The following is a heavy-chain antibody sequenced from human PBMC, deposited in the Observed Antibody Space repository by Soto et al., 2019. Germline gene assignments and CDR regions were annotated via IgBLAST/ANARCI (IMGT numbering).Heavy chain of an antibody. J-gene: IGHJ3*01. CDR3: ARVRLSIAVNDALDV. Sequence: QVHLVESGGGVVQPGRSLRLSCAASGFTFNDYVIHWVRQAAGKGLEWVASMTYDGATEYYADSVKGRFTVSRDNSKRTLSLQMNSLRPEDTAVYYCARVRLSIAVNDALDVWSQGTTVTVSS. D-gene: IGHD3-3*02. V-gene: IGHV3-30*14. CDR2: MTYDGATE. CDR1: GFTFNDYV.